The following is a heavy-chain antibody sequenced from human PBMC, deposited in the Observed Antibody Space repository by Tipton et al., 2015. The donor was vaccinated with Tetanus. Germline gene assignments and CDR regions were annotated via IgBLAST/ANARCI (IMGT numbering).Heavy chain of an antibody. J-gene: IGHJ1*01. CDR3: VRTDSGSFTAGPQD. Sequence: QLVQSGAEVKKPGESLKMSCKASGYSFSTHWISWVRQMPGKGLEWMGIIYPDDSDTRYSPSFQGQVTISADKSIGTAYLQWNSLKASYTALYYCVRTDSGSFTAGPQDWGQGTLVTVSS. CDR2: IYPDDSDT. V-gene: IGHV5-51*01. D-gene: IGHD1-26*01. CDR1: GYSFSTHW.